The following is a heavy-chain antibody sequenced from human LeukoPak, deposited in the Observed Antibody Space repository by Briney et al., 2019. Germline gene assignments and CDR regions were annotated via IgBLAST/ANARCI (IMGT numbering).Heavy chain of an antibody. CDR3: ARDRGVLWVDAFDI. Sequence: PGGSLRLSCAASGFTLANYWMTWVRQLPGMGLEWVATIKPDGSDKFYVDSVKGRFTISRDNAKNSLYLQMNSLRAEDTALYYCARDRGVLWVDAFDIWGQGTMVTVSS. V-gene: IGHV3-7*03. D-gene: IGHD3-16*01. CDR1: GFTLANYW. J-gene: IGHJ3*02. CDR2: IKPDGSDK.